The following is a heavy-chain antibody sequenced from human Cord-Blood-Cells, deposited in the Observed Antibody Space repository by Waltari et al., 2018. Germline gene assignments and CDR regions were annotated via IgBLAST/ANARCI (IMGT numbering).Heavy chain of an antibody. D-gene: IGHD6-19*01. V-gene: IGHV3-53*01. J-gene: IGHJ4*02. CDR1: Y. Sequence: YMSWVRQAPGKGLEWVSVIYSGGSTYYADSVKGRFTISRDNSKNTLYLQMNSLRAEDTAVYYCARGRYSSGFDYWGQGTLVTVSS. CDR2: IYSGGST. CDR3: ARGRYSSGFDY.